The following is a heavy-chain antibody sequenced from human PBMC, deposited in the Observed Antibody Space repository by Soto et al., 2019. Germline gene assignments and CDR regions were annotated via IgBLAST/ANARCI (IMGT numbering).Heavy chain of an antibody. CDR3: ARDPGPYGDYSY. Sequence: ASVKFSFKASGYTFTGYYRHWLRQAPGQGLEWMGWINPNSGGTNYVQKFQDRVTMTRDTSITTPYMELSGLRSDDTAVYYCARDPGPYGDYSYWGQGTLVTVSS. J-gene: IGHJ4*02. D-gene: IGHD4-17*01. CDR2: INPNSGGT. V-gene: IGHV1-2*02. CDR1: GYTFTGYY.